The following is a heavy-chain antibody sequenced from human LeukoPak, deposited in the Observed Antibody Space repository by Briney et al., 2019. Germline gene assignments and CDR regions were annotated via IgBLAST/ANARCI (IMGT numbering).Heavy chain of an antibody. CDR3: VSTIFRVVIRYYFDY. Sequence: SVKVSCKASGGTFSSYAISWVRQAPGQGLEWMGGIIPIFGTANYAQKFQGRVTITADESTSTAYMELSSLRSEDTAVYYCVSTIFRVVIRYYFDYWGQGTLVTVSS. V-gene: IGHV1-69*13. J-gene: IGHJ4*02. CDR1: GGTFSSYA. CDR2: IIPIFGTA. D-gene: IGHD3-3*01.